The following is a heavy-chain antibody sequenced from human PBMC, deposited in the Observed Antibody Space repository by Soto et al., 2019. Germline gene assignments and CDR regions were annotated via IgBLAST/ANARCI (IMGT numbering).Heavy chain of an antibody. CDR2: INPNSGGT. CDR1: GYTFTGYY. D-gene: IGHD6-6*01. V-gene: IGHV1-2*02. Sequence: GASVKVSCKASGYTFTGYYMHWVRQAPGQGLEWMGWINPNSGGTNYAQKFQGRVTMTRDTSISTAYMELSRLRSDDTAMYYCARDPLGSSSKFDYWGQGTLVTVSS. CDR3: ARDPLGSSSKFDY. J-gene: IGHJ4*02.